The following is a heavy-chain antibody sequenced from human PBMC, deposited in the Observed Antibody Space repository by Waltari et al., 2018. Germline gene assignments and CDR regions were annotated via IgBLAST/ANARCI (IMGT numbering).Heavy chain of an antibody. CDR2: ISYDGSNK. CDR1: GFTFSSYA. CDR3: ARATDTYYYDSSPFDY. J-gene: IGHJ4*02. Sequence: QVQLVESGGGVVQPGRSLRLSCAASGFTFSSYAMHWVRQAPGKGLEWVAVISYDGSNKYYADSVKGRFTISRDNSKNTLYLQMNSLRAEDTAVYYCARATDTYYYDSSPFDYWGQGTLVTVSS. V-gene: IGHV3-30-3*01. D-gene: IGHD3-22*01.